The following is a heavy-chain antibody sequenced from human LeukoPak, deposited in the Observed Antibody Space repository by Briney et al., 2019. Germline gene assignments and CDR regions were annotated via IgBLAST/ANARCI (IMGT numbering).Heavy chain of an antibody. V-gene: IGHV1-69*05. CDR2: IIPIFGTA. CDR3: AVTTRSAFDI. J-gene: IGHJ3*02. Sequence: SVKVSCKASGGTFSSYAISWVRQAPGQGLEWMGGIIPIFGTANYAQKFQGRVTITTDESTSTAYMELSSLRSEDTAVYYCAVTTRSAFDIWGQGTMVTVSS. D-gene: IGHD4-17*01. CDR1: GGTFSSYA.